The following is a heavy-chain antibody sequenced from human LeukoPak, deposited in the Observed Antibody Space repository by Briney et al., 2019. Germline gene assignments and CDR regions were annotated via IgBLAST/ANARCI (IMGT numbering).Heavy chain of an antibody. CDR3: AKASHGDYYYYMDV. CDR1: GFTFSGYA. Sequence: GGSLRLSCAASGFTFSGYAMSRVRQAPGKGLEWVSTISYSGASTYYADSVKGRFTISRDNSKNTLYLQMNSLRAEDTALYYCAKASHGDYYYYMDVWAKGPRSPSP. CDR2: ISYSGAST. D-gene: IGHD3-10*01. J-gene: IGHJ6*03. V-gene: IGHV3-23*01.